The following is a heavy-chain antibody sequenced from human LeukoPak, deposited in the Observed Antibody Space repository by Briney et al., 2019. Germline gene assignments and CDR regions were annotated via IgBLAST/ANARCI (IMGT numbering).Heavy chain of an antibody. J-gene: IGHJ4*02. V-gene: IGHV4-39*02. CDR3: ARSRWSWCGEVDY. Sequence: NPSETLSLTCTVSGGSISSSSYYWRSVRQPPAKVLVWIGSIYYSGSTYYNPSLKSRVTISVDTSKNPFALQLSSVTAADSAVYYCARSRWSWCGEVDYWGQGTVVSV. D-gene: IGHD3-10*01. CDR1: GGSISSSSYY. CDR2: IYYSGST.